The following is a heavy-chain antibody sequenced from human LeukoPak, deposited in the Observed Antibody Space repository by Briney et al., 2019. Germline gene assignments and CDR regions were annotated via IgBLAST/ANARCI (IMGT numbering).Heavy chain of an antibody. CDR3: ARFGGNGVYFDY. CDR1: GGSISSGGYS. J-gene: IGHJ4*02. V-gene: IGHV4-30-2*01. CDR2: IYHSGST. D-gene: IGHD4-23*01. Sequence: SETLSLTCTVSGGSISSGGYSWSWIRQPPGKGLEWIGYIYHSGSTYYNPSLKSRVTISVDRSKNQFSLKLSSVTAADTAVYYCARFGGNGVYFDYWGQGTLVTVSS.